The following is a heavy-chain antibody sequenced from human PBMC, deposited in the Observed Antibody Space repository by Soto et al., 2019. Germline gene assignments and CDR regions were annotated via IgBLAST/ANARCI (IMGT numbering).Heavy chain of an antibody. Sequence: QVQLVQSGAEEKKPGASVKVSCKASGYTFISYAMHWVRQAPGQRLEWMGWINAGNGNTKYSRKFQGRVTITRDTXAXXAYMELSSLRSEDTAVYYCARDTAMVRYHYYGMDVWGQGTTVTVSS. CDR1: GYTFISYA. CDR2: INAGNGNT. CDR3: ARDTAMVRYHYYGMDV. D-gene: IGHD5-18*01. V-gene: IGHV1-3*05. J-gene: IGHJ6*02.